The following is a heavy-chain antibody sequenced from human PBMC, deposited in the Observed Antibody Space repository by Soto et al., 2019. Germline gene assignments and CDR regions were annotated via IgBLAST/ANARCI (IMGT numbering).Heavy chain of an antibody. V-gene: IGHV4-31*03. J-gene: IGHJ5*02. Sequence: SETLSLTCTVSGGSISSGGYYWSWIRQHPGKGLEWIGYIYYSGSTYYNPSLKSRVTISVDTSKNQFSLKLSSVTAADTAVYYCARRRYYDSSGYYFPKSCFDPWGQGTLVIVSS. CDR2: IYYSGST. D-gene: IGHD3-22*01. CDR1: GGSISSGGYY. CDR3: ARRRYYDSSGYYFPKSCFDP.